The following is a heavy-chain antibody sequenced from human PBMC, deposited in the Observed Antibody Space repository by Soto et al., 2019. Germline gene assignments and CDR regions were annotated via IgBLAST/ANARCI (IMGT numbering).Heavy chain of an antibody. Sequence: SETLSLTCAVYGGSFSGYYWSWIRQPPGKGLEWIGEINHSGSTNYNPSLKSRVTISVDTSKNQFSLKLSSVTAADTAVYYCASGINDYSNYRRFDPWGQGTLVTVSS. CDR3: ASGINDYSNYRRFDP. V-gene: IGHV4-34*01. D-gene: IGHD4-4*01. CDR1: GGSFSGYY. CDR2: INHSGST. J-gene: IGHJ5*02.